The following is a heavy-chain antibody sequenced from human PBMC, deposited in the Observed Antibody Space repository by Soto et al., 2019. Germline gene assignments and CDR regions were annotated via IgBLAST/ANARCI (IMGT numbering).Heavy chain of an antibody. CDR2: ISTNSGNT. CDR3: ARTYNWNSEGFDH. Sequence: ASVKVSCKASGYPFGTYAITWVRQAPGQGLEWVGWISTNSGNTYYAQNFQGRVTLTTDTSTTTAYMELMGLTSDDTAIYYCARTYNWNSEGFDHWGQGTLVTVSS. J-gene: IGHJ4*02. CDR1: GYPFGTYA. D-gene: IGHD1-7*01. V-gene: IGHV1-18*04.